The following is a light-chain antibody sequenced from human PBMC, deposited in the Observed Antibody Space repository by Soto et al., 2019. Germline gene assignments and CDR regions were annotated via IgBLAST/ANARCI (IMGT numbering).Light chain of an antibody. CDR3: SSYAGNNNLV. CDR2: DVT. CDR1: ISDVAGYNY. Sequence: QSALTQPRSVSGSPGQSVSISCTGTISDVAGYNYVSWYQHHPGKAPKLLISDVTKRPSWVPDRFSGSKSGNTASLTISELQAEDEADYYCSSYAGNNNLVFGGGTKLTLL. J-gene: IGLJ2*01. V-gene: IGLV2-11*01.